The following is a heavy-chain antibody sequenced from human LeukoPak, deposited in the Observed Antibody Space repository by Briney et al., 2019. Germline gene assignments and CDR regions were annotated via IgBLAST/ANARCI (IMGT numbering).Heavy chain of an antibody. CDR2: IYTSGST. D-gene: IGHD2-2*01. CDR3: ARRAAYCSSTSCYAGWFDP. CDR1: GGSISSYY. Sequence: PSETLSLTCTVSGGSISSYYWSWIRQPPGKGLEWIGYIYTSGSTNYNPSLKSRVTISVDTSKNQSSLKLSSVTAADTAVYYCARRAAYCSSTSCYAGWFDPWGQGTLVTVSS. J-gene: IGHJ5*02. V-gene: IGHV4-4*09.